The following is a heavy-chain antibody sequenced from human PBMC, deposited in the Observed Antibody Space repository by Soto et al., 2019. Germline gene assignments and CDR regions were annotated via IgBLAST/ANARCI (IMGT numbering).Heavy chain of an antibody. V-gene: IGHV3-23*01. J-gene: IGHJ4*02. Sequence: EVQLMESGGGVARPGGSPRLSCATSGFTFSSNSMNWVRQVPGKRLEWVSRIGAGDDTTYYTDSVEGRFTISRDDSKGTLDLQMNSLKVEDTAIYFCVLRAGDYWGQGTLVTVSS. D-gene: IGHD3-9*01. CDR3: VLRAGDY. CDR1: GFTFSSNS. CDR2: IGAGDDTT.